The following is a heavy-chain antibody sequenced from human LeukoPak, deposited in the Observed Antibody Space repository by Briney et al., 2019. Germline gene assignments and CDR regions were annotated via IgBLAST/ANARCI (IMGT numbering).Heavy chain of an antibody. CDR3: GRLAAETGGVYFDY. J-gene: IGHJ4*02. CDR1: GFTFSTYE. CDR2: ISSSGTTI. V-gene: IGHV3-48*03. Sequence: GGSLRLSCAASGFTFSTYEMNWVRQAPGKGLEWVSYISSSGTTIYYADSVKGRFTISRDNAKNSLYLQMNSLRVEDTAVYYCGRLAAETGGVYFDYWGQGTLVTVSS. D-gene: IGHD3-16*01.